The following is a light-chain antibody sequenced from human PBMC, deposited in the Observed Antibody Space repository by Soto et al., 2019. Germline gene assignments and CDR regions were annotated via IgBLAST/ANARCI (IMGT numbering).Light chain of an antibody. Sequence: DIQLTQSPSSLSASVGDRVTITCRASQGISNHLAWYQQKPGKVAKLLIYGASTLQSGVPSRFSGSGSGTDFTLTISTLQPEDIATYYCQKYNSAPLTFGGGTKVEIK. J-gene: IGKJ4*01. CDR1: QGISNH. V-gene: IGKV1-27*01. CDR3: QKYNSAPLT. CDR2: GAS.